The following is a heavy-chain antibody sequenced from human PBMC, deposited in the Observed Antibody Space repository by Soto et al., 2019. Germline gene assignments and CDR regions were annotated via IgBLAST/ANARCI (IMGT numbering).Heavy chain of an antibody. CDR3: AKRHSSDWYQFDS. J-gene: IGHJ4*02. Sequence: EVQLLESGGGLVQPGGSLRLSCAASGFTLSNYAMNWVRQAPGKGLEWVSTIGFNGENTYYADSVRGRFTISRDNSKNTLHLQMNSLRAEDTAVYYCAKRHSSDWYQFDSWGQGTLVTVSS. V-gene: IGHV3-23*01. CDR1: GFTLSNYA. CDR2: IGFNGENT. D-gene: IGHD6-19*01.